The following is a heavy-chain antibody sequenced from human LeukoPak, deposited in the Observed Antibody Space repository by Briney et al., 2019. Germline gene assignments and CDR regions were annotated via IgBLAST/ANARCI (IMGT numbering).Heavy chain of an antibody. V-gene: IGHV3-33*01. CDR2: IWYDGSNK. CDR1: GFTFSSYG. CDR3: ARDSYYYDSSGYNEDAFDI. D-gene: IGHD3-22*01. J-gene: IGHJ3*02. Sequence: GGSLRLSCAASGFTFSSYGMHWVRQAPGKGLEWVAVIWYDGSNKYYADSVKGRFTISRDNSKNTLYLQMNSLRAEDTAVYYCARDSYYYDSSGYNEDAFDIWGQGTMVTVSS.